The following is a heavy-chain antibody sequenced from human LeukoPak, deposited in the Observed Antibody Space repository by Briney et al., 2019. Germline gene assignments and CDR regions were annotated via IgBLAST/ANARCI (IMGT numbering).Heavy chain of an antibody. V-gene: IGHV1-2*02. CDR2: INPNTGAT. J-gene: IGHJ4*02. Sequence: ASVKVSCKASGYNFDNNFMHWVRQAPGQGLEWMGWINPNTGATKYAQMSQGRVSMTRDTSISTAYMELSRLRSDDTAVYYCAIGSIAARPIRGVDYWGQGTLVTVSS. CDR3: AIGSIAARPIRGVDY. D-gene: IGHD6-6*01. CDR1: GYNFDNNF.